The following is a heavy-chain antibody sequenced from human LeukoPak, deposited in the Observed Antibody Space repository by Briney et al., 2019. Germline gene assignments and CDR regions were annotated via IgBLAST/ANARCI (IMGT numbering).Heavy chain of an antibody. D-gene: IGHD3-22*01. CDR1: GFTFRSYG. J-gene: IGHJ4*02. Sequence: GGSPRLSCAASGFTFRSYGMSWVRQAPGKGLEWVSAISGSGGSTYYADSVKGRFTISRDNSKNTLYVQMNSLRAEDTAVYYCAKRYDSSGYYSDYWGQGTLVTVSS. CDR2: ISGSGGST. CDR3: AKRYDSSGYYSDY. V-gene: IGHV3-23*01.